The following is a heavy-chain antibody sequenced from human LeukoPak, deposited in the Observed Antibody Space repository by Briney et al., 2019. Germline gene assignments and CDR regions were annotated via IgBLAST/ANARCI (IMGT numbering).Heavy chain of an antibody. CDR1: GFTFSSYS. D-gene: IGHD6-19*01. CDR2: ISSSSSTI. Sequence: PGGSLRLSCAASGFTFSSYSMNWVRQAPGKGLEWVSYISSSSSTIYYADSVKGRFTISRDNAKNSLYLQMNSLRAEDTAVYYCAKDGTGIAVARYYFDYWGQGTLVTVSS. J-gene: IGHJ4*02. V-gene: IGHV3-48*01. CDR3: AKDGTGIAVARYYFDY.